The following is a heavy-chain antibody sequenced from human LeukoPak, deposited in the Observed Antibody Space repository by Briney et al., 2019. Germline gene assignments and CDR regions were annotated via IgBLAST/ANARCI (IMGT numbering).Heavy chain of an antibody. CDR2: IYYSGST. D-gene: IGHD3-22*01. CDR3: ARGLHYYDSSGSPGGAFDI. J-gene: IGHJ3*02. V-gene: IGHV4-61*01. Sequence: PSETLSLTCTVSGGSVSSGSYYWSWIRQPPGKGLEWIGYIYYSGSTNYNPSLKSRVTISVDTSKNQFSLKLSSVTAADTAVYYCARGLHYYDSSGSPGGAFDIWGQGTMVTVSS. CDR1: GGSVSSGSYY.